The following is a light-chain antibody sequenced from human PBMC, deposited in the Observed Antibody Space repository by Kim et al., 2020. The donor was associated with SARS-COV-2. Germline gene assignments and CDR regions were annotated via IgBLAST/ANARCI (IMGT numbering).Light chain of an antibody. CDR2: GAS. V-gene: IGKV3-15*01. Sequence: IVMTQSPATLSVSPGERATLSCRASQSVSSNLAWYQQKPGQAPRLLIYGASTRATGVPARFSGSGSGTDFTLTISSLHSEDFAVYYCQQYNNWPPWTFGQGTKVDI. J-gene: IGKJ1*01. CDR1: QSVSSN. CDR3: QQYNNWPPWT.